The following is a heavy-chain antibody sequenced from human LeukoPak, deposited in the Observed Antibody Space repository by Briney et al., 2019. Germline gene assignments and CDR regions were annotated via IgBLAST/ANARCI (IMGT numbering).Heavy chain of an antibody. CDR2: INPNSGGT. D-gene: IGHD3-10*01. J-gene: IGHJ4*02. CDR3: ARGYHGVSYGSGSYYKGSRTSWSVGY. CDR1: GYTFTGYY. V-gene: IGHV1-2*02. Sequence: RASVKVSCKASGYTFTGYYMHWVRQAPGQGLEWMGWINPNSGGTNYAQKFQGRVTMTRDTSISTAYMELSRLRSDDTAVYYCARGYHGVSYGSGSYYKGSRTSWSVGYWGQGTLVTVSS.